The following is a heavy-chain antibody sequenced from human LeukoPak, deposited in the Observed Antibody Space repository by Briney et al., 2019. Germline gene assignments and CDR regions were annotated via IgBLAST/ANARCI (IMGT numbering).Heavy chain of an antibody. V-gene: IGHV3-20*04. J-gene: IGHJ4*02. CDR2: INWNGGST. CDR1: GFTFDDYG. D-gene: IGHD3-3*01. CDR3: APRYYDFWSGNKGAFDY. Sequence: GGSLRLSCAASGFTFDDYGMSWVRQAPGKGLEWVSGINWNGGSTGYADSVKGRFTISRDNAKNTLYLQMNSLRAEDTAVYYCAPRYYDFWSGNKGAFDYWGQGTLVTVSS.